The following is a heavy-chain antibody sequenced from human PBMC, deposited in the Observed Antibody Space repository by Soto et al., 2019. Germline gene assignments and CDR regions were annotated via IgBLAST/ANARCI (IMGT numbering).Heavy chain of an antibody. CDR2: IGSSSSPI. Sequence: GGSLRLSCAASGFTFSTSSMNWVRQTPGKGPEWVSYIGSSSSPIYYADSVKGRFTISRDNAESSLYLQMDSLRAEDTAVYYCARGRPVDVWGKGTTVTVS. D-gene: IGHD6-6*01. CDR1: GFTFSTSS. V-gene: IGHV3-48*01. CDR3: ARGRPVDV. J-gene: IGHJ6*03.